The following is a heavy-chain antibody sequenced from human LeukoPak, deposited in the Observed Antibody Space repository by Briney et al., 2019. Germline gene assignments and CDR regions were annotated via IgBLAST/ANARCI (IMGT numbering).Heavy chain of an antibody. CDR3: ARVAYPPCKSSYYYYMDV. Sequence: SGGSLRLSCAASRFTVSSNYTTWVRQAPGKGLEWLSILYSGGNTHYADSVKGRFTISRDNSQNTLFLQMNSLRAEDTAIYYCARVAYPPCKSSYYYYMDVWGIGTTVTVSS. J-gene: IGHJ6*03. CDR1: RFTVSSNY. CDR2: LYSGGNT. V-gene: IGHV3-53*01.